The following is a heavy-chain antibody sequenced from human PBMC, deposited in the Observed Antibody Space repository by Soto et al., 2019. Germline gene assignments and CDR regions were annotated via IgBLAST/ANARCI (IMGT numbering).Heavy chain of an antibody. J-gene: IGHJ4*02. CDR3: ARDYFEDF. Sequence: GGSLRLSCATSGFTFSTYAMTWVRQAPGKGLDWVSVISGSNNNTWYADSVKGRFTISRDNSKNTLCLQMSSLRAEDTAVYYCARDYFEDFWGQGTLVTV. V-gene: IGHV3-23*01. D-gene: IGHD3-22*01. CDR1: GFTFSTYA. CDR2: ISGSNNNT.